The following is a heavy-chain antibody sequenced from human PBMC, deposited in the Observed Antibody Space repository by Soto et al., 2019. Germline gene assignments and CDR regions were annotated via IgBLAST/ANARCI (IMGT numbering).Heavy chain of an antibody. Sequence: PSETLSLTCTVSGGSLNSYYWTWIRQSPGKGLEWIGYVSSTGSTNYNPSLKSRLTMSLDTSTNEVSLSLTSVTAADAAVYFCARFSPPRKSYDSNPGWFDSWGQGIMVTVSS. CDR2: VSSTGST. V-gene: IGHV4-59*01. D-gene: IGHD3-22*01. CDR1: GGSLNSYY. J-gene: IGHJ5*01. CDR3: ARFSPPRKSYDSNPGWFDS.